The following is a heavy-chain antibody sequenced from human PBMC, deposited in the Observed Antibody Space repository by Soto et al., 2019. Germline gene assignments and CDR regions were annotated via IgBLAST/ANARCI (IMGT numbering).Heavy chain of an antibody. CDR1: GGSISSYY. J-gene: IGHJ5*02. CDR3: VGHDWFDP. CDR2: IYYSGST. Sequence: SETLSLTCTVSGGSISSYYWSWIRQPPGKGLEWIGYIYYSGSTNYNPSLKSRVTISVDTSKNQFSLKLSSVTAEDTAVYYCVGHDWFDPWGQGTLVTVSS. D-gene: IGHD3-10*01. V-gene: IGHV4-59*12.